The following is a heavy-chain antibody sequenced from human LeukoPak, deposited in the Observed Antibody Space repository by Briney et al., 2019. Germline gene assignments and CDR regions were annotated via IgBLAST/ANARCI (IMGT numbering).Heavy chain of an antibody. CDR2: IAPSGGT. CDR1: GYTFTSYA. V-gene: IGHV1-2*02. D-gene: IGHD5-24*01. J-gene: IGHJ4*02. CDR3: ARDRYGDGFAHFDY. Sequence: ASVKVSCKASGYTFTSYAMHWVRQAPGQGLEWMGWIAPSGGTNYPQKFQGRVAITRDTSITTAYMDLSRLTSDDTAVYYCARDRYGDGFAHFDYWGQGALVTVSS.